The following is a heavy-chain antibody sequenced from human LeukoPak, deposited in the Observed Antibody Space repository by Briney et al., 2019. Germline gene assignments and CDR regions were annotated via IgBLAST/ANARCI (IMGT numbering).Heavy chain of an antibody. V-gene: IGHV1-46*01. D-gene: IGHD3-22*01. CDR3: ARPNSSGYYIAY. J-gene: IGHJ4*02. Sequence: ASVKVSCKASGYTFTSYYMHWVRQAPGQGLEWMGIINPSGGSTSYAQKFQGRVTMTRDTSTSTVYMELSSLRSEDAAVYYCARPNSSGYYIAYWGQGTLVTVSS. CDR2: INPSGGST. CDR1: GYTFTSYY.